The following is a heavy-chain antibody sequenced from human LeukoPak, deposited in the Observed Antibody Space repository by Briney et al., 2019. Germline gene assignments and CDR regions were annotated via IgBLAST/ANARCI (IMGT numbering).Heavy chain of an antibody. CDR1: GGSISSGGYY. Sequence: SQTLSLTCTVSGGSISSGGYYWSWIRQHPGKGLEWIGYIYYSGSTYYNPSLKSRVTISVDTSKDQFSLKLSSVTAADTAVYYCARGTYYYDSSGYAPLPYFDYWGQGTLVTVSS. J-gene: IGHJ4*02. CDR2: IYYSGST. V-gene: IGHV4-31*03. D-gene: IGHD3-22*01. CDR3: ARGTYYYDSSGYAPLPYFDY.